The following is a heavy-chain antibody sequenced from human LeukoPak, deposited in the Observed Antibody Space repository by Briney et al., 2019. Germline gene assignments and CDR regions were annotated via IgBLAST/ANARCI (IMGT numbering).Heavy chain of an antibody. J-gene: IGHJ6*02. Sequence: ASAKVSCKASGYTFTGYYMHWVRQAPGQGLEWMGWINPNSGGTNYAQKFQGRVTMTRDTSISTAYMELSRLRSDDTAVYYCARSIVVVVAATSSYYYGMDVWGQGTTVTVSS. CDR2: INPNSGGT. CDR3: ARSIVVVVAATSSYYYGMDV. D-gene: IGHD2-15*01. V-gene: IGHV1-2*02. CDR1: GYTFTGYY.